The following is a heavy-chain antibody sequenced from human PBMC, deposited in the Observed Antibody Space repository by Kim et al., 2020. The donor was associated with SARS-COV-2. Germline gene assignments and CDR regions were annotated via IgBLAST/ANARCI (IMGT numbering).Heavy chain of an antibody. D-gene: IGHD3-10*01. CDR2: ITSSGSSK. CDR3: ARGHYGLDY. V-gene: IGHV3-11*01. CDR1: GFTFSDHY. J-gene: IGHJ4*02. Sequence: GSLRLSCAASGFTFSDHYMSWIRQAPGKGLEWVSYITSSGSSKHYADSVKGRFTISRDNADNSLYLQMNSLRAEDTAVYYCARGHYGLDYWGQGTLVTV.